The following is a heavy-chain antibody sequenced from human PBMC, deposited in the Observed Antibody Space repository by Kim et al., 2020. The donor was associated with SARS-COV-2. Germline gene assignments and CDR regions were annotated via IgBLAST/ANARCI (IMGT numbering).Heavy chain of an antibody. Sequence: SETLSLTCAVYGGSFSGYYWSWIRQPPGKGLEWIGEINHSGSTNYNPSLKSRVTISVDTSKNQFSLKLSSVTAADTAVYYCARSLGGSYRLGEGVRQPAYYFDYWGQGTLVTVSS. CDR1: GGSFSGYY. D-gene: IGHD3-16*02. J-gene: IGHJ4*02. V-gene: IGHV4-34*01. CDR3: ARSLGGSYRLGEGVRQPAYYFDY. CDR2: INHSGST.